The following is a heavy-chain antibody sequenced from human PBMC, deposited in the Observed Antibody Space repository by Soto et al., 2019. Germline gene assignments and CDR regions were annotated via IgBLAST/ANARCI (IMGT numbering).Heavy chain of an antibody. CDR1: GFTCSSYG. Sequence: QVQLVESGGGVVQPRRSLRLSCAASGFTCSSYGMHWVRQAPGKGLEWVAVIWYDGSNKYYADSVKGRFTISRDNSKNTLYLQMNSLRAEDTAVYYCARDLDSGYDYSFDYWGQGTLVTVSS. D-gene: IGHD5-12*01. CDR3: ARDLDSGYDYSFDY. CDR2: IWYDGSNK. V-gene: IGHV3-33*01. J-gene: IGHJ4*02.